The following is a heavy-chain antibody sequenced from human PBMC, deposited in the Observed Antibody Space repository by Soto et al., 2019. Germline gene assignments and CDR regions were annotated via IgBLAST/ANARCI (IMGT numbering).Heavy chain of an antibody. CDR2: ILYSGST. J-gene: IGHJ4*02. Sequence: SETLSLTCIVSGGSITRNNHYWGWIRQSPGKGLEWIGSILYSGSTNYNPSLKSRVTLSVETSKNQFSLKMSSVTAADTVLYYCARLGSSGWYQGSYFDYWGQGTLVTVSS. CDR3: ARLGSSGWYQGSYFDY. V-gene: IGHV4-39*01. D-gene: IGHD6-19*01. CDR1: GGSITRNNHY.